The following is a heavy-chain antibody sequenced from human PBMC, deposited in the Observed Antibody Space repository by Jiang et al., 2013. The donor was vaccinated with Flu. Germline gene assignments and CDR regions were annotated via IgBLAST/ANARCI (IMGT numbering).Heavy chain of an antibody. V-gene: IGHV4-39*01. D-gene: IGHD1-1*01. Sequence: PGLVKPWETLSLICTVSSGSIDNDNYHWDWVRQSPGKGLEWIGSSATTDYNPTLRSRVTISVDASWSQSSLNLKFVTAADTGLYYCARRAQHGTWRFDPWGPGILVTVSS. J-gene: IGHJ5*02. CDR3: ARRAQHGTWRFDP. CDR2: SATT. CDR1: SGSIDNDNYH.